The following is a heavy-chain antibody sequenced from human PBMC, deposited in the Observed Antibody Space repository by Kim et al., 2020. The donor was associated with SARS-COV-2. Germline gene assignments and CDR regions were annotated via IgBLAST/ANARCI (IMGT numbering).Heavy chain of an antibody. Sequence: GGSLRLSCAASGFTFSSYSMNWVRQAPGKGLEWVSSISSSSSYIYYADSVKGRFTISRDNAKNSLYLQMNSLRAEDTAVYYCARDIAAAGTAYSYWGQGTLVTVSS. J-gene: IGHJ4*02. CDR3: ARDIAAAGTAYSY. D-gene: IGHD6-13*01. CDR2: ISSSSSYI. V-gene: IGHV3-21*01. CDR1: GFTFSSYS.